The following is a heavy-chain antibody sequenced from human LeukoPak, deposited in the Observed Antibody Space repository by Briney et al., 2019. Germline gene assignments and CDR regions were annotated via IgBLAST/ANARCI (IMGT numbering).Heavy chain of an antibody. CDR2: ISYDGSNK. Sequence: GRSLRDSRVATGFTFSSYAMHWVRPAPCREVEGVAVISYDGSNKYYADSVKGRFTISRDNSKNTLYLQMNSLRAEDTAVYYCARDPDSSGYYPRGEFDYWGQGTLVTVSS. CDR1: GFTFSSYA. D-gene: IGHD3-22*01. V-gene: IGHV3-30-3*01. CDR3: ARDPDSSGYYPRGEFDY. J-gene: IGHJ4*02.